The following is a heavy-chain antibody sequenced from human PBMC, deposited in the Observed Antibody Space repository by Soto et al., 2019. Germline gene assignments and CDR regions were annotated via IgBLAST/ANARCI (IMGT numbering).Heavy chain of an antibody. D-gene: IGHD4-17*01. CDR2: ISYDGSKK. J-gene: IGHJ4*02. CDR3: TRDMDYGDRAFGDY. CDR1: GFTFSSFA. V-gene: IGHV3-30-3*01. Sequence: PGGSLRLSCAASGFTFSSFALYWVRQAPGKGLEWLAVISYDGSKKYYADSVRGRFTISRDNSKNTLYLQMNGLRTEDSAVYYCTRDMDYGDRAFGDYWGQGTLVTVSS.